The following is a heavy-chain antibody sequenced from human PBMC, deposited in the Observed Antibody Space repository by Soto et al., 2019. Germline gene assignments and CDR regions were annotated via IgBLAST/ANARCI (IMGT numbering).Heavy chain of an antibody. CDR2: IFYSGST. D-gene: IGHD3-3*01. Sequence: SETLSLTCTVSSGSISSTIYSWDWIRQPPGKGLEWIGSIFYSGSTYYNSSLKPRVSISVDRSKNQFSLKLKSVTETDTAVYYCARVKVGDLFRFNWFFDLWGRGTLVTVSS. CDR1: SGSISSTIYS. CDR3: ARVKVGDLFRFNWFFDL. V-gene: IGHV4-39*07. J-gene: IGHJ2*01.